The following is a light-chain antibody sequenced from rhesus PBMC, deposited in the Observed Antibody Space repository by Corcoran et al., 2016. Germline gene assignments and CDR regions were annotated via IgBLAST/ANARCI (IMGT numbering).Light chain of an antibody. V-gene: IGKV1-25*01. Sequence: DIQMTQSPSSLSASVGDRVTITCRASQGISNYLACYQQKPGKVPKLLIYKASTLQSGVASRFSGSGSGIDLTRTISRLQPEDVATYYCQHSYGTPFTFGPGPKLDIK. CDR2: KAS. J-gene: IGKJ3*01. CDR1: QGISNY. CDR3: QHSYGTPFT.